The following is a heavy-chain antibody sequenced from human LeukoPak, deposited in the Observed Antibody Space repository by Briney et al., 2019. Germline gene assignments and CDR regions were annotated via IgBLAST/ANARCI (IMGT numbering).Heavy chain of an antibody. V-gene: IGHV3-30*02. CDR2: IRYDGSNE. CDR1: GFTFSYFG. CDR3: AKIEGKYQLANIPDS. Sequence: GGSLRLSCVASGFTFSYFGMHWVRQAPGKGLEWVAFIRYDGSNEYYAESVKGRFTIFRDNSKNTLYLQMNSLRVEDTAAYYCAKIEGKYQLANIPDSWGQGTLVTVSS. D-gene: IGHD2-2*01. J-gene: IGHJ4*02.